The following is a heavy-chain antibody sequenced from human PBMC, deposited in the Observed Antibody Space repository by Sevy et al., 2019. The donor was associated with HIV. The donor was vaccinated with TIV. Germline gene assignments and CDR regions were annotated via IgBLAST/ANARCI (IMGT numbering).Heavy chain of an antibody. CDR3: ARDPFHFLRGCF. CDR1: GLALSDYY. D-gene: IGHD3-10*01. V-gene: IGHV3-11*01. J-gene: IGHJ4*02. CDR2: IGGGGATI. Sequence: GGSLRLSCAASGLALSDYYMAWIRQAPGKGLEWVSYIGGGGATIYYADSVKGRFTISRDNAKATLHLQMNSQRVDDTAVYFCARDPFHFLRGCFWGQGTQVTVSS.